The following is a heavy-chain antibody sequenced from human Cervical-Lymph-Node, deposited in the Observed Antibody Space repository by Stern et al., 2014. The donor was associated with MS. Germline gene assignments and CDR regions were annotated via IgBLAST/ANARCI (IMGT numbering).Heavy chain of an antibody. CDR1: GYTFINYD. V-gene: IGHV1-8*01. D-gene: IGHD3-16*01. Sequence: QMQLVQSGSQVRKPGASVKVSCQASGYTFINYDIFWVRQATGQGLEWMGWMNTNNANTGHAQKFKGRVTMTRNTSISTAYMELSGLRSDDTAVYYCVRGGLSYGYGLDAWGQGTAVIVSS. J-gene: IGHJ6*02. CDR2: MNTNNANT. CDR3: VRGGLSYGYGLDA.